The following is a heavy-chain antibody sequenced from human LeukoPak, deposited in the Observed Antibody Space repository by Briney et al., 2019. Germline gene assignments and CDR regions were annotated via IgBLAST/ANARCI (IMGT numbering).Heavy chain of an antibody. D-gene: IGHD3-10*01. CDR1: GGSISSYY. CDR2: IYTSGST. V-gene: IGHV4-4*07. J-gene: IGHJ4*02. CDR3: ARHGDCYFDY. Sequence: SETLSLTCTVSGGSISSYYWSWIRQPAGKGLEWIGRIYTSGSTNYNPSLKSRVTISVDKSKNQLSLELSFVTAADTAVYYCARHGDCYFDYWGQGSLVTVSS.